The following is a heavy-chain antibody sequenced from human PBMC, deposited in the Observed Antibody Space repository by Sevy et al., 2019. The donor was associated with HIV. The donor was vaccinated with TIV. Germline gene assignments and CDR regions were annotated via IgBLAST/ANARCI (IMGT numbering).Heavy chain of an antibody. CDR2: IKEDGSAK. V-gene: IGHV3-7*01. Sequence: GGSLRLSCAASRFTFKTYWMSWVRQAPGKGLEWVGNIKEDGSAKYYADSVRGRFTISRDNAKISLYLQMSSLRVEDTAVYYCARDSPGYGGYSYWGQGTLVTVSS. CDR3: ARDSPGYGGYSY. J-gene: IGHJ4*01. CDR1: RFTFKTYW. D-gene: IGHD1-26*01.